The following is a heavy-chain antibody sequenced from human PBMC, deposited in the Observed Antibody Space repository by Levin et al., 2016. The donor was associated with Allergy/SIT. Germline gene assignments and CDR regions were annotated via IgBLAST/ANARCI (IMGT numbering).Heavy chain of an antibody. J-gene: IGHJ6*03. CDR3: EASSYYMDV. D-gene: IGHD6-6*01. V-gene: IGHV3-9*01. CDR1: GFTFDDYA. Sequence: GGSLRLSCAASGFTFDDYAMHWVRQVPGRGLEWVSGISWNSDSIDYADSVKGRFVISRDNAKNSLYLQMNSLRAEDTAVYYCEASSYYMDVWGKGTTVTVSS. CDR2: ISWNSDSI.